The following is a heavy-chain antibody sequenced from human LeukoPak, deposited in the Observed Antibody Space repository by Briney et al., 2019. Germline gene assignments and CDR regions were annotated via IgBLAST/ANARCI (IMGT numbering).Heavy chain of an antibody. J-gene: IGHJ5*02. CDR3: ARDRGIVVVPAAMEFDP. D-gene: IGHD2-2*01. V-gene: IGHV1-18*01. CDR1: GGTFSSYA. Sequence: ASVKVSCKASGGTFSSYAISWVRQAPGQGLEWMGWISAYNGNTNYAQKLQGRVTMTTDTSTSTAYMELRSLRSDDTAVYYCARDRGIVVVPAAMEFDPWGQGTLVTVSS. CDR2: ISAYNGNT.